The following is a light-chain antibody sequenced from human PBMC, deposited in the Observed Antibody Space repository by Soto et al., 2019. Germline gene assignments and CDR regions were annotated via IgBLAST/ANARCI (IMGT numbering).Light chain of an antibody. CDR1: QSLLHSNGYNY. Sequence: DIVMTQSPLSLPVTPGEPASISCRSSQSLLHSNGYNYLDWYLQKPGQSPQLLIYLGSNRSSGVPDRFSGSGSGTDFTLKISRVEAEDVGVYYCMQALQTPVTFGGGTMV. V-gene: IGKV2-28*01. CDR2: LGS. J-gene: IGKJ4*01. CDR3: MQALQTPVT.